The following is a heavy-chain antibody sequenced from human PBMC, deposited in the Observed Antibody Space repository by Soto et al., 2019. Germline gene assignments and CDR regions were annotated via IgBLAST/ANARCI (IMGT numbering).Heavy chain of an antibody. CDR1: GDSVSSDSAA. V-gene: IGHV6-1*01. D-gene: IGHD6-19*01. J-gene: IGHJ6*02. CDR2: AYYRSKWYI. Sequence: QVPLQQSGPGLLKPSQTLSLTCAISGDSVSSDSAAWNWIRQSPSRGLEWLGRAYYRSKWYIEYAPSVNSRITINPDTSKNQLSLQLISVNPEDTAVYYCVRSRVFIAVTSVTNYYYYYGMDVWGQGTTVTVSS. CDR3: VRSRVFIAVTSVTNYYYYYGMDV.